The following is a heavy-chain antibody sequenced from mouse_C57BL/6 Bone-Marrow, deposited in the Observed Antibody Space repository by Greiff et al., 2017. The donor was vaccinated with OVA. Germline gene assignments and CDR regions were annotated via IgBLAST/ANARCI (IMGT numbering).Heavy chain of an antibody. Sequence: VQLQQPGAELVKPGASVKLSCKASGYTFTSYWMHWVKQRPGQGLEWIGMIHPNSGSTNYNEKFKSKATLTVDKSSSTAYMQLSSLTSEDSAVYYCARWNYDYDKGYYFDYGGQGTTLTVSS. CDR1: GYTFTSYW. CDR2: IHPNSGST. J-gene: IGHJ2*01. D-gene: IGHD2-4*01. CDR3: ARWNYDYDKGYYFDY. V-gene: IGHV1-64*01.